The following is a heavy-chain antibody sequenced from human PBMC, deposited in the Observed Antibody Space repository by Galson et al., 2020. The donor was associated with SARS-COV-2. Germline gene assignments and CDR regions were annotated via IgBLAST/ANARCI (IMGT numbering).Heavy chain of an antibody. Sequence: GESLKISCAASGFTFSSYSMNWVRQAPGKGLEWVSSISSSSSYIYYTDSVKGRFTISRDNAKNSLYLQMNSLRAEDTAVYYCASGHQQITTFGVVISAFDIWGQGTMVTVSS. J-gene: IGHJ3*02. CDR3: ASGHQQITTFGVVISAFDI. CDR2: ISSSSSYI. CDR1: GFTFSSYS. V-gene: IGHV3-21*01. D-gene: IGHD3-3*01.